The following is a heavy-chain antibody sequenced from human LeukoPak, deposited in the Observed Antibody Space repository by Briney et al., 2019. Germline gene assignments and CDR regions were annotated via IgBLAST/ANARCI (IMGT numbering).Heavy chain of an antibody. V-gene: IGHV1-69*02. D-gene: IGHD2-8*01. CDR2: IIPIFGIA. CDR1: GYTFTGYY. CDR3: AGSVFDEYYFDY. Sequence: SVKVSCKASGYTFTGYYMHWVRQAPGQGLEWMGRIIPIFGIANYAQKFQGRVTITADKSTSTAYMELSSLRSEDTAVYYCAGSVFDEYYFDYWGQGTLVTVSS. J-gene: IGHJ4*02.